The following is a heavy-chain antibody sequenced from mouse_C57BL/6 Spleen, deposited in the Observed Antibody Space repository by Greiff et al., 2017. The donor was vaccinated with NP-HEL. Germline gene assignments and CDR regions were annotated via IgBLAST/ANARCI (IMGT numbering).Heavy chain of an antibody. J-gene: IGHJ2*01. CDR1: GYTFTSYW. CDR2: IDPSDSYT. Sequence: QVQLQQPGAELVMPGASVKLSCKASGYTFTSYWMHWVKQRPGQGLEWIGEIDPSDSYTNYNQKFKGKSTLTVDKSSSTAYMQLSSLTSEDSAGYDCARRPLYDYGSGVYYFDYWGQGTTLTVSS. V-gene: IGHV1-69*01. D-gene: IGHD1-1*01. CDR3: ARRPLYDYGSGVYYFDY.